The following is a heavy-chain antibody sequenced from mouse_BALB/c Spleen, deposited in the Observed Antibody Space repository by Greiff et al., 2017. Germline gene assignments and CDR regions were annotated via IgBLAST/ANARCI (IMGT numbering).Heavy chain of an antibody. CDR3: ARFYYRYYYAMDY. J-gene: IGHJ4*01. CDR1: GFNIKDTY. D-gene: IGHD2-14*01. CDR2: IDPANGNT. V-gene: IGHV14-3*02. Sequence: EVKLMESGAELVKPGASVKLSCTASGFNIKDTYMHWVKQRPEQGLEWIGRIDPANGNTKYDPKFQGKATITADTSSNTAYLQLSSLTSEDTAVYYCARFYYRYYYAMDYWGQGTSVTVSS.